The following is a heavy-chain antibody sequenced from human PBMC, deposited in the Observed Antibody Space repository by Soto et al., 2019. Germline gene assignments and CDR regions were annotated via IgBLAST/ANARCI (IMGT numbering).Heavy chain of an antibody. CDR1: GYTFTSYA. CDR2: INAGNGNT. Sequence: QVQLVQSGAEEKKPGASVKVSCKASGYTFTSYAMHWVRQAPGQRLEWMGWINAGNGNTKYSQKFQDRVTITRDTSASTAYMELSRLRSEDTAVYYCASSGSYWGIDYWGQGALGTVSS. J-gene: IGHJ4*02. V-gene: IGHV1-3*05. CDR3: ASSGSYWGIDY. D-gene: IGHD1-26*01.